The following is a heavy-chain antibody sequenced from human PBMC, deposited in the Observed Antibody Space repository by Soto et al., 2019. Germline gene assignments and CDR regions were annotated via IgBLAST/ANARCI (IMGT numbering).Heavy chain of an antibody. D-gene: IGHD5-18*01. V-gene: IGHV1-69*06. Sequence: KVSCKASGGTFSSYAISWVRQAPGQGLEWMGGIIPIFGTANYAQKFQGRVTITADKSTSTAYMELSSLRSEDTAVYYCARPTRIQTQDVYGMDVWGQGTTVTVSS. CDR1: GGTFSSYA. CDR2: IIPIFGTA. J-gene: IGHJ6*02. CDR3: ARPTRIQTQDVYGMDV.